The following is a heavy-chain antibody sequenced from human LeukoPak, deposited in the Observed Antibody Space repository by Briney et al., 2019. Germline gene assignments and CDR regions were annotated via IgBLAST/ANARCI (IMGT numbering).Heavy chain of an antibody. J-gene: IGHJ4*02. CDR2: ISSSGSTI. D-gene: IGHD6-13*01. V-gene: IGHV3-48*03. Sequence: GGSLRLSCAASGFTFSSYEMNWVRQPPGKGLEWVSYISSSGSTIYYADSVKGRFTISRDNAKNSLYLQMNSLRAEDTAVYYCARSSVGSSWLTPYYFDYWGQGTLVTVSS. CDR1: GFTFSSYE. CDR3: ARSSVGSSWLTPYYFDY.